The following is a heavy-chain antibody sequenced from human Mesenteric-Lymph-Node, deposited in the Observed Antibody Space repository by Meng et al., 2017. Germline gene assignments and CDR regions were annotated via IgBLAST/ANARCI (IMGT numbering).Heavy chain of an antibody. D-gene: IGHD3-22*01. CDR3: ARGDYYERHFDC. Sequence: GESLKISCASSGFTFSSYWMSWVRQAPGKGLEGVANIKYDGSEKYYVDSVKGRCTISRDNAKNSLFLQMNSLRAEDTAVYLCARGDYYERHFDCWGQGTLVTVSS. J-gene: IGHJ4*02. CDR1: GFTFSSYW. V-gene: IGHV3-7*01. CDR2: IKYDGSEK.